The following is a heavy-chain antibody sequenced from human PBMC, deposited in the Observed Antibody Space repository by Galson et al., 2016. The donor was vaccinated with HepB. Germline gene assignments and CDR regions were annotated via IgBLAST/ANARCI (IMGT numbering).Heavy chain of an antibody. J-gene: IGHJ4*02. CDR1: GYTFTSYT. Sequence: SVKVSCKASGYTFTSYTIHWVRQAPGQRLEWMGWINAGNGNTKYSQKFQGRVTITRDTSASTAYMELSSLRSEDTAVYYCARDSKQWGFDDWGQGTLVTVSS. D-gene: IGHD1-26*01. CDR3: ARDSKQWGFDD. V-gene: IGHV1-3*01. CDR2: INAGNGNT.